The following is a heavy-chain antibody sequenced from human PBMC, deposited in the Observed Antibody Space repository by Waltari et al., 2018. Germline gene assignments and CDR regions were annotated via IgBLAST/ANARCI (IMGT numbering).Heavy chain of an antibody. V-gene: IGHV1-69*08. J-gene: IGHJ6*02. D-gene: IGHD5-12*01. CDR3: ARDPEMATITGDYYYYGMDV. CDR1: GGTFSSYA. Sequence: QVQLVQSGAEVKKPGSSVKVSCKASGGTFSSYAISWVRPAPGQGLAWMGRIIPIFGTANYAQKFQGRVTITADKSTSTAYMELSSLRSEDTAVYYCARDPEMATITGDYYYYGMDVWGQGTTVTVSS. CDR2: IIPIFGTA.